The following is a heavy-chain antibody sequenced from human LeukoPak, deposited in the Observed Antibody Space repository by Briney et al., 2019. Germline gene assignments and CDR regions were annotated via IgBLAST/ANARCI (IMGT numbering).Heavy chain of an antibody. CDR1: GGSISGTTFY. CDR2: TLYSGST. D-gene: IGHD6-19*01. Sequence: SETLSLTCTVSGGSISGTTFYWGWLRQPPGKGLEWIGSTLYSGSTYYNPSLKSRVTISVDTSKNQFSLKLSSVTGEDTAVYYCARSNSVAGTIWGQGTLVTVSS. J-gene: IGHJ4*02. CDR3: ARSNSVAGTI. V-gene: IGHV4-39*01.